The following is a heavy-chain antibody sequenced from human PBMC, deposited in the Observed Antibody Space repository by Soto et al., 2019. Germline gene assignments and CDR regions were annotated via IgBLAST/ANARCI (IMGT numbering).Heavy chain of an antibody. CDR3: AREGGSYGPFDC. CDR1: GFSVSNKY. J-gene: IGHJ4*02. CDR2: IYSGGGT. V-gene: IGHV3-53*02. D-gene: IGHD3-10*01. Sequence: EVRLVETGGDLIQPGGSLRLSCAASGFSVSNKYMNWVRQAPGKGLEWVSVIYSGGGTYYAESVKGRFTISRDNSKNTLYLQMNTRRPEDTAVYYCAREGGSYGPFDCWGQGTLVTVSS.